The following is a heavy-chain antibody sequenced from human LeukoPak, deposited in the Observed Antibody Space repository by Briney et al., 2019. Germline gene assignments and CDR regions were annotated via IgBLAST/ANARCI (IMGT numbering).Heavy chain of an antibody. CDR3: ARVDYGGNSEYFDL. V-gene: IGHV3-53*01. D-gene: IGHD4-23*01. CDR2: IYSGGST. CDR1: GFTVSSNY. Sequence: PGGSLRLSCAASGFTVSSNYMSWVRQAPGKGLEWVSVIYSGGSTYYADSVKGRFTISRDNSKNTLYLQMNSLRAEDTAVYYCARVDYGGNSEYFDLWGRGTLVTVSS. J-gene: IGHJ2*01.